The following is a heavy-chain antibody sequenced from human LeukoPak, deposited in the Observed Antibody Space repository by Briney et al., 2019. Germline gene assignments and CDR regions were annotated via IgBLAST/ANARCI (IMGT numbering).Heavy chain of an antibody. CDR3: ARGIRYYDILTGYYDEYYFDY. CDR1: GYSISSGYY. CDR2: IYHSGST. V-gene: IGHV4-38-2*02. J-gene: IGHJ4*02. D-gene: IGHD3-9*01. Sequence: PSETLSFTCTVSGYSISSGYYWGWIRQPPGKGLEWIGSIYHSGSTYYNPSLKSRVTISVDTSKNQFSLKLSSVTAADTAVYYCARGIRYYDILTGYYDEYYFDYWGQGTLVTVSS.